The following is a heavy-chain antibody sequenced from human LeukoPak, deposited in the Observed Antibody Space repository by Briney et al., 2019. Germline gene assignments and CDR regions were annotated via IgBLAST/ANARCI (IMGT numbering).Heavy chain of an antibody. J-gene: IGHJ3*02. Sequence: SETLSLTCTVSGGSISSYYWSWIRQPAGKGLEWIGRIYTSGSTNYNPSLKSRVTMSVDTSKNQFSLKLSSVTAADTAVYYCALGGQLVRDDAFGIWGQGTMVTVSS. D-gene: IGHD6-6*01. CDR2: IYTSGST. V-gene: IGHV4-4*07. CDR3: ALGGQLVRDDAFGI. CDR1: GGSISSYY.